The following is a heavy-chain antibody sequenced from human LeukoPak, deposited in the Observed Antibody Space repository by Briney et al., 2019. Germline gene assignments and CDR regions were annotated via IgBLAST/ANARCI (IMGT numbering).Heavy chain of an antibody. D-gene: IGHD3-10*01. J-gene: IGHJ4*02. V-gene: IGHV3-48*04. CDR2: ISSSSSTI. CDR3: ARDLVRGGHY. CDR1: GFTFSSYS. Sequence: PGGSLRLSCAASGFTFSSYSMNWVRQAPGKGLEWVSYISSSSSTIYYADSVKGRFTISRDNAKNSLYLQMNSLRAEDTAVYYCARDLVRGGHYWGQGTLVTVSS.